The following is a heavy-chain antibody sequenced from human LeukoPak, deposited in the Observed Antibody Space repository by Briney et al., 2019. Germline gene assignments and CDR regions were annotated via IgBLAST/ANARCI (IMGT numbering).Heavy chain of an antibody. D-gene: IGHD2-2*01. Sequence: ASVKVSCKASGYTSTSYGISWVRQAPGQGLEWMGWISAYNGNTNYAQKLQGRVTMTTDTSTSTAYMELRSLRSDDTAVYYCAREGVGTPQPAYYMDVWGKGTTVTVSS. CDR2: ISAYNGNT. CDR1: GYTSTSYG. J-gene: IGHJ6*03. V-gene: IGHV1-18*01. CDR3: AREGVGTPQPAYYMDV.